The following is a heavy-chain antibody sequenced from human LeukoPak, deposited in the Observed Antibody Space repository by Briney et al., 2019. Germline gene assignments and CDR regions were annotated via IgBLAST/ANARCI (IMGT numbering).Heavy chain of an antibody. J-gene: IGHJ4*02. D-gene: IGHD1-26*01. CDR1: GFTFSSYA. V-gene: IGHV3-30*09. CDR2: IAYDASNK. CDR3: AREVVGAAYFDY. Sequence: LTGGSLRLSCAASGFTFSSYAIHWVRQAPGKGLEWVAVIAYDASNKYYADSVKGRFAISRDNSKNTLFLQMNSLRTDDTAMYYCAREVVGAAYFDYWGQGTLVTVSS.